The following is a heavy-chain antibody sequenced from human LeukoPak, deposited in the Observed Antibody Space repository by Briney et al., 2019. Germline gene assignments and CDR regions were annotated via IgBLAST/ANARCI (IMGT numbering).Heavy chain of an antibody. J-gene: IGHJ4*02. V-gene: IGHV4-59*01. D-gene: IGHD3-10*01. CDR1: GGSISSYY. CDR2: IYYSGST. Sequence: PSETLSLTCTVSGGSISSYYCSWIRQPPGKGLEWIGYIYYSGSTNYNPSLKSRVSISVDTSKNQFSLKLSSVTAADTAVYYCARSSGSGSFYYFDYWGQGPLVTVSS. CDR3: ARSSGSGSFYYFDY.